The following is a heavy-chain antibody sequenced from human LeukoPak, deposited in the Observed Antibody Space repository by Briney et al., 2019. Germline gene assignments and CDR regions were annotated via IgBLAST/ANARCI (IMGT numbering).Heavy chain of an antibody. J-gene: IGHJ4*02. D-gene: IGHD3-22*01. Sequence: PGGSLRLSCAASGFTFSSYSMNWVRQAPGKGLEWVSSISSSSTYIYYADSVKGRFTISRDNAKNSLYLQMNSLRAEDTAVYYCARDLEDSSGYLIFAYWGQGTLVTVSS. V-gene: IGHV3-21*01. CDR2: ISSSSTYI. CDR1: GFTFSSYS. CDR3: ARDLEDSSGYLIFAY.